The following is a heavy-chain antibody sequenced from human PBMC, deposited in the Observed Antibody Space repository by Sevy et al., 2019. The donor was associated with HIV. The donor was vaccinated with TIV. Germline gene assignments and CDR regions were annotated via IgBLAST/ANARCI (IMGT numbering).Heavy chain of an antibody. D-gene: IGHD3-16*01. Sequence: GGSLRLSCAASGFPLRNYAMSWVRQAPGKGLEWVSSISGSGGSTYYADSVKGRFTISRDNFQNTLDLEMNSLRAEDTAIYYWAKDGAVAPSDYWGQGTLVTVSS. J-gene: IGHJ4*02. CDR2: ISGSGGST. CDR1: GFPLRNYA. CDR3: AKDGAVAPSDY. V-gene: IGHV3-23*01.